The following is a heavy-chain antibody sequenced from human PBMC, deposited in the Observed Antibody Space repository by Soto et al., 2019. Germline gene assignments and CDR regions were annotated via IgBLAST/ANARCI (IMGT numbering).Heavy chain of an antibody. D-gene: IGHD2-21*02. Sequence: ASVKVSCKASVYTFTSYAMHWVRQAPGQRLEWMGWINAGNGNTKYSQKFQGRVTITRDTSASTAYMELSSLRSEDTAVYYCARVATGDSNYYYYYYMDVWGKGTTVTVSS. V-gene: IGHV1-3*01. CDR1: VYTFTSYA. J-gene: IGHJ6*03. CDR2: INAGNGNT. CDR3: ARVATGDSNYYYYYYMDV.